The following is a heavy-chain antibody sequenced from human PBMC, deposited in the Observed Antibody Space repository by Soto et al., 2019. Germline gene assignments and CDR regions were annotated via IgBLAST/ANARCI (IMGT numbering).Heavy chain of an antibody. D-gene: IGHD6-13*01. CDR3: ASSDSSSWYSAYYYGMDV. Sequence: QVQLVQSGAEVKKPGSSVKVSCKASGGTFSSYAISWVRQAPGQGLEWMGGIIPIFGTANYAQKFQGRVTITADESTSTAYMELSSLRYEDTAVYYCASSDSSSWYSAYYYGMDVWGQGTTVTVSS. V-gene: IGHV1-69*01. J-gene: IGHJ6*02. CDR1: GGTFSSYA. CDR2: IIPIFGTA.